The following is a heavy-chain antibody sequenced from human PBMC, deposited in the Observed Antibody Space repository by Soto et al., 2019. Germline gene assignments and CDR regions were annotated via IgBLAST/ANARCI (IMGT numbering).Heavy chain of an antibody. CDR2: ISWNSGSI. CDR3: AKDRVYCSGGSCRYFDL. D-gene: IGHD2-15*01. CDR1: GFTFDDYA. Sequence: EVQLVESGGGLVQPGRSLRLSCAASGFTFDDYAMHWVRQAPGKGLEWVSGISWNSGSIGYADSVKGRFTISRDNAKNSLYLQMNSLRAEDMALYYCAKDRVYCSGGSCRYFDLWGRGTLVTVSS. J-gene: IGHJ2*01. V-gene: IGHV3-9*03.